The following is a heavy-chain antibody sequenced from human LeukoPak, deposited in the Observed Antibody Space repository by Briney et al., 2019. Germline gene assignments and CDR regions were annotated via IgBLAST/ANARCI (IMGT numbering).Heavy chain of an antibody. CDR1: GFSFSTYN. CDR3: ARKGPYCKE. CDR2: ISSGSSTI. J-gene: IGHJ1*01. V-gene: IGHV3-48*02. Sequence: GGSLRLSCSASGFSFSTYNMHWVRQAPGKGLEWVSYISSGSSTIYYLESVKGRSTISRDNAQNSLFLQMSSLRDEATAMYYCARKGPYCKEWGQGALVTVSS. D-gene: IGHD1-26*01.